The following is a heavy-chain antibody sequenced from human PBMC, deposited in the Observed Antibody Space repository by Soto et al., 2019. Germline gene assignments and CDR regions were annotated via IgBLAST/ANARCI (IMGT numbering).Heavy chain of an antibody. CDR2: IRSETYGGTP. D-gene: IGHD3-22*01. J-gene: IGHJ4*02. CDR3: TRYYYASSGYYVY. Sequence: PGGSRRLSCTGSGFNFGNNSMSWVRQAPGKGREWVGFIRSETYGGTPDYAASLRGRFTISRDDSKSIAYLEINSLQTDDTAVYYCTRYYYASSGYYVYWGQGTLVTVSS. V-gene: IGHV3-49*04. CDR1: GFNFGNNS.